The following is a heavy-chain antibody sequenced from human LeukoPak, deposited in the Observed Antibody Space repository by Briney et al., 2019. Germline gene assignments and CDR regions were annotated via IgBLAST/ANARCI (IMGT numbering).Heavy chain of an antibody. Sequence: SQTLSLTCAVSGYSISSGYYWGWIRQPPGKGLEWIGSIYHSGSTYYNPSLKSRVTISVDTSKNQFSLKLSSVTAADTAVYYCARLRPRYIAAAEAFDIWGQGTMVTVSS. V-gene: IGHV4-38-2*01. J-gene: IGHJ3*02. CDR3: ARLRPRYIAAAEAFDI. CDR2: IYHSGST. CDR1: GYSISSGYY. D-gene: IGHD6-13*01.